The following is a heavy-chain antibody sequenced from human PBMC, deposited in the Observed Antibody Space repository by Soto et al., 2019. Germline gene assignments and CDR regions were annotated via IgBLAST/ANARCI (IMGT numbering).Heavy chain of an antibody. D-gene: IGHD2-2*01. V-gene: IGHV4-59*01. CDR3: ARQSSFSTSFYLNY. J-gene: IGHJ4*02. CDR1: GGSMSSYS. Sequence: SETLSLTCVVSGGSMSSYSWSWIRRPPGKGLEWIGYIYYSGTTTYNPSLKSRLTMSIDTSRNQFSLKLSSVTAADTNVYYCARQSSFSTSFYLNYWGQGTLVTVSP. CDR2: IYYSGTT.